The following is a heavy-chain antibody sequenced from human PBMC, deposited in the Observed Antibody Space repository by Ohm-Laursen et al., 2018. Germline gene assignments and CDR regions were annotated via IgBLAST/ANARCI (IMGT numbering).Heavy chain of an antibody. Sequence: GSLRLSCAASGFTFSSYAMSWVRQAPGKGLEWVSAISGSGGSTYYTDSVKGRFTISRDNSKNTLYLQMNSLRAEDTAVYYCAKDPREVGYVYWGQGTLVTVSS. CDR3: AKDPREVGYVY. J-gene: IGHJ4*02. CDR1: GFTFSSYA. V-gene: IGHV3-23*01. CDR2: ISGSGGST. D-gene: IGHD1-1*01.